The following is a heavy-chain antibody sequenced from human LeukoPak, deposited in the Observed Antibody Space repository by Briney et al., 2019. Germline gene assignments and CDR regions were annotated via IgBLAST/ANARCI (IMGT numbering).Heavy chain of an antibody. CDR2: INHSGST. CDR3: AREASQKGAHYMDV. V-gene: IGHV4-34*01. CDR1: GGSFSGYY. D-gene: IGHD3-16*01. Sequence: SETLSLTCAVYGGSFSGYYWSWIRQPPGKGLEWIGEINHSGSTNYNPSLKSGVTISVDTSKNQFSLKLSSVTAADTAVYYCAREASQKGAHYMDVWGKGTTVTISS. J-gene: IGHJ6*03.